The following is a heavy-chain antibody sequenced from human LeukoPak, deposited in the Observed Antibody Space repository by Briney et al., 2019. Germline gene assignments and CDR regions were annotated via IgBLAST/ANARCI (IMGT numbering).Heavy chain of an antibody. D-gene: IGHD6-13*01. CDR3: ARRKGSSSWYSSAYRQYNWFDP. Sequence: PSETLSLTCAVYGGSFSGYYWSWIRRPPGKGLEWIGEINHSGSTNYNPSLKSRVTISVDTSKNQFSLKLSSVTAADTAVYYCARRKGSSSWYSSAYRQYNWFDPWGQGTLVTVSS. J-gene: IGHJ5*02. CDR2: INHSGST. V-gene: IGHV4-34*01. CDR1: GGSFSGYY.